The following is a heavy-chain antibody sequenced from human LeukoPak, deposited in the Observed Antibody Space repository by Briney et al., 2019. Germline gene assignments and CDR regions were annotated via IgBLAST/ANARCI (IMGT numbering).Heavy chain of an antibody. CDR3: AKDRGLRWYQFDY. CDR2: IRYDGSNK. J-gene: IGHJ4*02. D-gene: IGHD4-23*01. CDR1: GFTFSSYG. Sequence: GGSLRLSCAASGFTFSSYGMHWVRQAPGKGLEWVAFIRYDGSNKYYADSVKGRFTISRDNSKNTLYLQMNRPRAEDTAVYYCAKDRGLRWYQFDYWGQGTLVTVSS. V-gene: IGHV3-30*02.